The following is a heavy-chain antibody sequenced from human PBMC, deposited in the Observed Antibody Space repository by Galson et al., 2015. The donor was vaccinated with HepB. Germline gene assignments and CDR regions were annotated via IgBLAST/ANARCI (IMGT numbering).Heavy chain of an antibody. J-gene: IGHJ5*02. V-gene: IGHV3-64D*06. D-gene: IGHD3-9*01. CDR1: GFTFSSYA. CDR2: ISSKGGST. CDR3: VKVPPRIYDILTGYSPGSDP. Sequence: SLRLSCAASGFTFSSYAMHWVRQAPGKGLEYVSAISSKGGSTYYADSVKGRFTISRDNSKNTLYLQMSRLRAEDTGVYDCVKVPPRIYDILTGYSPGSDPWGQGTLVTVSS.